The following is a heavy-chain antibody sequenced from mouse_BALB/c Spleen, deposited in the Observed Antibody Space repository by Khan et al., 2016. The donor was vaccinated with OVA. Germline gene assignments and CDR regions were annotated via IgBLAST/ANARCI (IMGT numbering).Heavy chain of an antibody. J-gene: IGHJ3*01. D-gene: IGHD1-1*01. V-gene: IGHV3-8*02. CDR2: ISYSGNS. CDR3: ACELRGFAY. Sequence: EVQLQESGPSLVKPSQTLSLTCSVTGDSITSGYWNWIRKFPGNKLEYMGYISYSGNSYYNPSLNSRISVTRDTSKTQYYLQLNSVTTEDTATYYCACELRGFAYWGQGTLVTVSA. CDR1: GDSITSGY.